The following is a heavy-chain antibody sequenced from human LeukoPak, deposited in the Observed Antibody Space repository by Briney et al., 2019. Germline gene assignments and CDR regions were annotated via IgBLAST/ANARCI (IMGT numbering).Heavy chain of an antibody. J-gene: IGHJ4*02. CDR2: IYSTGST. Sequence: PSETLSLTCTVSGGSISSYYWSWIRQPAGKGLEWIRRIYSTGSTNYNPSLKSRVTMSVDTSKSQFSPRLRSVTAADTAVYYCARQIASAGTAGFDFWGQGALVTASS. D-gene: IGHD6-13*01. V-gene: IGHV4-4*07. CDR1: GGSISSYY. CDR3: ARQIASAGTAGFDF.